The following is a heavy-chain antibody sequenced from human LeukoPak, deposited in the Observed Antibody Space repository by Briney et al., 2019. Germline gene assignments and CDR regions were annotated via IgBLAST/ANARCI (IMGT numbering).Heavy chain of an antibody. CDR1: GFTFSSFG. CDR2: ISGSGGST. CDR3: AKAPLRRLVSSGYYFDY. V-gene: IGHV3-23*01. D-gene: IGHD6-19*01. Sequence: GGSLRLSCAASGFTFSSFGMSWARQAPGKGLEWVSAISGSGGSTYYADSVKGRFTISRDNSKNTLYLQMNSLRAEDTAVYYCAKAPLRRLVSSGYYFDYWGQGTLVTVSS. J-gene: IGHJ4*02.